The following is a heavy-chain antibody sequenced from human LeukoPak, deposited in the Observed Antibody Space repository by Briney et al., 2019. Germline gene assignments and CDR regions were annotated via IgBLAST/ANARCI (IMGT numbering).Heavy chain of an antibody. V-gene: IGHV3-23*01. Sequence: GSLRLSCAASGFTFSSYAMSWVRQAPGKGLEWVSAISGSGGSTYYADSVKGRFTISRDNSKNTLYLQMSSLRAEDTALYYCVKDRCDRTTCPEVWGQGTLVTVSS. D-gene: IGHD2-2*01. CDR3: VKDRCDRTTCPEV. CDR1: GFTFSSYA. J-gene: IGHJ4*02. CDR2: ISGSGGST.